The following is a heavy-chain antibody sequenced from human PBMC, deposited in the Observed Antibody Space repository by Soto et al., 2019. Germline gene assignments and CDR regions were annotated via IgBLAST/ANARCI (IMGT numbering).Heavy chain of an antibody. J-gene: IGHJ6*02. CDR1: GHTFTSYG. CDR3: ARSVGIVVVPVYYGMDV. D-gene: IGHD3-22*01. CDR2: ISAYNGNT. V-gene: IGHV1-18*04. Sequence: QVQLVQSGAEVKKPGASVKVSCKASGHTFTSYGISWVRQAPGQGLEWMGWISAYNGNTNYAQKLQGRVTMTTDTSTSTAYMELRSLRSDDTAVYYCARSVGIVVVPVYYGMDVWGQGTTVTVSS.